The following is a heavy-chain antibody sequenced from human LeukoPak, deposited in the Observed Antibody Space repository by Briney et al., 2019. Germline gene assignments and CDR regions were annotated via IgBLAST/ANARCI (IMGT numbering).Heavy chain of an antibody. Sequence: GGSLRLSCAASGFTFSDYYMSWIRQAPGKGLEWVSYISRTSSYTKHADSVKGRFTISRDNAKNSLYLQMNSLRAEDTAVYYCARGIQDYFYGMDVWGQGTTVTGSS. CDR2: ISRTSSYT. V-gene: IGHV3-11*05. J-gene: IGHJ6*02. CDR1: GFTFSDYY. CDR3: ARGIQDYFYGMDV.